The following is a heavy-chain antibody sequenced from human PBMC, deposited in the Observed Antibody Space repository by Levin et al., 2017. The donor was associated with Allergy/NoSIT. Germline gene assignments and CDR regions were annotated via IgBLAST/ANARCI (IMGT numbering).Heavy chain of an antibody. J-gene: IGHJ2*01. V-gene: IGHV4-61*09. CDR2: IYTSGST. CDR1: GGSISSGTYY. Sequence: SETLSLTCTVSGGSISSGTYYWSWIRQPAGKGLEWIGHIYTSGSTNYNPSLESRVTISVDTSRNQFSLKLSSVTAADTAVYYCARDGAAAALHWYFDLWGRGTLVTVSS. D-gene: IGHD6-13*01. CDR3: ARDGAAAALHWYFDL.